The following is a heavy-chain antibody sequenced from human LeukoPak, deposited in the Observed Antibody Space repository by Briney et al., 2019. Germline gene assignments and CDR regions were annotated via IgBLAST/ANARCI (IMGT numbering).Heavy chain of an antibody. CDR1: GGSISSSSYY. V-gene: IGHV4-39*01. J-gene: IGHJ6*02. D-gene: IGHD6-6*01. CDR3: ARHSIALYGMDV. Sequence: SETLSLTCTVSGGSISSSSYYWGWIRQPPGKGLEWIGSIYYSGSTYYNPSLKSRATISVDTSKNQFSLKLSSVTAADTAVYYCARHSIALYGMDVWGQGTTVTVSS. CDR2: IYYSGST.